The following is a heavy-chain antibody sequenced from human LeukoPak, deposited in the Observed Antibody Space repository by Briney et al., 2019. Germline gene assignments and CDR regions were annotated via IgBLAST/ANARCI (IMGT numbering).Heavy chain of an antibody. CDR1: GGSFSGYY. CDR2: INHSGST. Sequence: SETLSLTCAVYGGSFSGYYWSWIRQPPGKGQEWIGEINHSGSTNYNPSLKSRVTISVDTSKNQFSLKLSSVTAADTAVYYCARGWDYGDYLDYFDYWGQGTLVTVSS. CDR3: ARGWDYGDYLDYFDY. J-gene: IGHJ4*02. D-gene: IGHD4-17*01. V-gene: IGHV4-34*01.